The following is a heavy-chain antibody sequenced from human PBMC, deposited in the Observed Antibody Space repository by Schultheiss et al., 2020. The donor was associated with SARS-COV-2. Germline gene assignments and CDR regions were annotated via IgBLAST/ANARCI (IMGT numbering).Heavy chain of an antibody. J-gene: IGHJ3*02. Sequence: SETLSLTCTVSGVSINSDDYYWNWIRQSPGKGLEWIGYIYYSGSTNYNPSLKSRVTISVDTSKNQFSLKLSSVTAADTAVYYCARAAIFEREADAFDIWGQGTMVTVSS. CDR3: ARAAIFEREADAFDI. D-gene: IGHD3-3*01. CDR1: GVSINSDDYY. CDR2: IYYSGST. V-gene: IGHV4-61*08.